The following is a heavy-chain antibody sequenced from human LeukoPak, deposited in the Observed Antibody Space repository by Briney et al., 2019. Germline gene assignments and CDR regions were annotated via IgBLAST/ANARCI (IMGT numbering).Heavy chain of an antibody. CDR2: IYPGDSDT. D-gene: IGHD5-18*01. V-gene: IGHV5-51*01. Sequence: GQSLKISCKGSGFSFTSYWIGWVRQMPGKGLAWMGIIYPGDSDTRYSPSFQGQVTISADKSISTAYLQWSSLKASDTAMYYCATNSYGHSYYFDYWGQGTLVTVSS. CDR3: ATNSYGHSYYFDY. J-gene: IGHJ4*02. CDR1: GFSFTSYW.